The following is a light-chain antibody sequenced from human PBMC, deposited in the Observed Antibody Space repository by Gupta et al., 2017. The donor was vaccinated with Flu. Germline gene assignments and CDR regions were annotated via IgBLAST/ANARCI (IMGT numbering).Light chain of an antibody. CDR3: QQYANWPPST. CDR1: QSVDNN. J-gene: IGKJ4*01. Sequence: EIVMTQSPVTLSASPGETVSLSCRASQSVDNNVAWYQQKPGQAPSLLIPGASARATGVPARISASGSGTHFSLTISSLQPEDFAVYYCQQYANWPPSTFGGGTRIEIK. CDR2: GAS. V-gene: IGKV3-15*01.